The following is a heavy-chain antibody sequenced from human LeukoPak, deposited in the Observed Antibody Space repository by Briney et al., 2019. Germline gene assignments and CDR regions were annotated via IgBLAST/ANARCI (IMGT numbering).Heavy chain of an antibody. V-gene: IGHV3-48*01. Sequence: GGSLRLSCAASGFTLSSYAMHWVRQAPGKGLEWISYIGIDSGRTKYADSVKGRFTISGDKARNSLYLQMNSLRVEDTAVYFCARDHRYAFDNWGQGTLVTVSS. CDR1: GFTLSSYA. CDR2: IGIDSGRT. J-gene: IGHJ4*02. CDR3: ARDHRYAFDN. D-gene: IGHD1-1*01.